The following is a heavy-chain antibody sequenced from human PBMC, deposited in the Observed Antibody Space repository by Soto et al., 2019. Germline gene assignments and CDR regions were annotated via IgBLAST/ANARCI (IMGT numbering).Heavy chain of an antibody. Sequence: GFTFSDYYMSWIRQAPGKGLEWVSYISSSSNYIYYADSVKGRFTISRDDAKNSLYLQMNSLRAEDTAVYYCARVMKGPMIREYYLDYWGQGTLVTVSS. J-gene: IGHJ4*02. V-gene: IGHV3-11*06. CDR3: ARVMKGPMIREYYLDY. D-gene: IGHD3-10*01. CDR1: GFTFSDYY. CDR2: ISSSSNYI.